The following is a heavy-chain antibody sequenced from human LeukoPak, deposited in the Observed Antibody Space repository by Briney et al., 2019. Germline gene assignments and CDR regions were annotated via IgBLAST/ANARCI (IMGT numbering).Heavy chain of an antibody. V-gene: IGHV3-30*18. Sequence: GGSLRLSCAASGFTFSSYGMHWVRRAPGKGLEWVAVISYDGSNKYYADSVKGRFTISRDNSKNTLYLQMNSLRAEDTAVYYCAKGRGGSGSYPEDWGQGTLVTVSS. CDR3: AKGRGGSGSYPED. CDR2: ISYDGSNK. D-gene: IGHD3-10*01. J-gene: IGHJ4*02. CDR1: GFTFSSYG.